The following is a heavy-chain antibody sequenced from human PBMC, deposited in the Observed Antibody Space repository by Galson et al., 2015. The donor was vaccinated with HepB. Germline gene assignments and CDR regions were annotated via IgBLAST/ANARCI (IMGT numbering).Heavy chain of an antibody. J-gene: IGHJ3*02. CDR3: ARDGAFGDAFDI. Sequence: SLRLSCAASGFTFSDYYMSWIRQAPGKGLEWVSYISSSSSYTDYADSVKGRFTISRDNAKNSLYPQMNSLRAEDTAVYYCARDGAFGDAFDIWGQGTMVTVSS. V-gene: IGHV3-11*06. CDR1: GFTFSDYY. D-gene: IGHD2/OR15-2a*01. CDR2: ISSSSSYT.